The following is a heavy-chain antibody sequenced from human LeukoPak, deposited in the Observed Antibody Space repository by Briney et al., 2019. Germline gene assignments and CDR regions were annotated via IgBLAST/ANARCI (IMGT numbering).Heavy chain of an antibody. V-gene: IGHV1-18*01. J-gene: IGHJ5*02. D-gene: IGHD3-3*01. CDR2: ISAYNGNT. CDR3: ARPSYEFWSGYSNWFDP. CDR1: GYTFTSYG. Sequence: ASVKVSCEASGYTFTSYGISWVRQAPGQGLEWMGWISAYNGNTNYAQKLQGRVTMTTDTSTSTAYMELRSLRSDDTAVYYCARPSYEFWSGYSNWFDPWGQGTLVTVSS.